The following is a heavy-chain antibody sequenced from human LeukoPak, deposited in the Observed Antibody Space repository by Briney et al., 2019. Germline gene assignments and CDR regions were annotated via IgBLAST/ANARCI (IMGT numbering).Heavy chain of an antibody. CDR1: XXSIXXXY. CDR2: TSYSGST. J-gene: IGHJ4*02. Sequence: SXXSIXXXYWSWIRQPPGKGLEWIGYTSYSGSTNYNPSLKSRVTISIDTSXTQFSLSSVTAAETAVYYCAREVGPSYFDYWGQGTLVTVSS. CDR3: AREVGPSYFDY. V-gene: IGHV4-59*12. D-gene: IGHD3-10*01.